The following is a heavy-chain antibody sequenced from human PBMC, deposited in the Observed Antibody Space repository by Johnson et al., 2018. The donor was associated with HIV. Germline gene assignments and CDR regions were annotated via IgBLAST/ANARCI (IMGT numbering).Heavy chain of an antibody. D-gene: IGHD3-3*01. CDR2: ISGSGGST. V-gene: IGHV3-23*04. CDR1: GFTFSSYA. CDR3: AGWPIFGGPLPVAFDI. J-gene: IGHJ3*02. Sequence: VQLVESGGGLVQPGGSLRLSCAASGFTFSSYAMSWVRQAPGKGLEWVSAISGSGGSTYYADSVKGRFTISRDNSNNTLYLQINSLRADDTAVYYCAGWPIFGGPLPVAFDIWGQGTMVTVSS.